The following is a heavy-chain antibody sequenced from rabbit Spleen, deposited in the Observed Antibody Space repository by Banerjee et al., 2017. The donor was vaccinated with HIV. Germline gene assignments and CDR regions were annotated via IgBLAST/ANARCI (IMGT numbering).Heavy chain of an antibody. CDR1: GFDLSSYYY. V-gene: IGHV1S45*01. J-gene: IGHJ2*01. CDR2: IDPVFGST. Sequence: QEQLEESGGDLVKPGASLTLTCTASGFDLSSYYYMNWVRQAPGKGLEWIGYIDPVFGSTRYANWVNGRFTISKTSSTTVTLQMTSLTAADTATYFCARDRGSGWGDAIDPWGPGTLVTVS. CDR3: ARDRGSGWGDAIDP. D-gene: IGHD4-1*01.